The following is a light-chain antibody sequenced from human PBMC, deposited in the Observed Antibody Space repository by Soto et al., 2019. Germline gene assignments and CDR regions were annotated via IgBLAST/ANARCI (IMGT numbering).Light chain of an antibody. V-gene: IGKV2-30*02. J-gene: IGKJ1*01. CDR3: MQGTHSPCT. CDR2: KVS. Sequence: DVVMTQSPLSLPVTLGQPASISCRSSQSLIHSDGDIYLNWFQQRPGQSPRRQIYKVSDRDSGVRDRFSGRRTGTDCTRKISRVYAEDVVVYYCMQGTHSPCTFSQGTEVEIK. CDR1: QSLIHSDGDIY.